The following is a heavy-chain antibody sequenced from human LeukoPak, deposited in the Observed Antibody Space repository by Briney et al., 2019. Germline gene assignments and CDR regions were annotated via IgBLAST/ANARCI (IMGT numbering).Heavy chain of an antibody. CDR2: INHSGST. Sequence: SETLSLTCAVYGGSFSGYYWSWIRQPPGKGLEWIGEINHSGSTNYNPSLKSRVTISVDTSKNQFSLKLSSVTAADTAVYYCARSIAAAGAKTLGYWGQGTLVTVSS. D-gene: IGHD6-13*01. CDR3: ARSIAAAGAKTLGY. CDR1: GGSFSGYY. V-gene: IGHV4-34*01. J-gene: IGHJ4*02.